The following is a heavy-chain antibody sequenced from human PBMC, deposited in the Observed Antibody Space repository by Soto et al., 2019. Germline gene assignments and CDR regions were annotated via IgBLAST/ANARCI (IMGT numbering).Heavy chain of an antibody. J-gene: IGHJ5*02. D-gene: IGHD6-6*01. Sequence: SLRLSCAASGFTFSSYSMNWVRQAPGKGLEWVSYISSSSSTIYYADSVKGRFTISRDNAKNSLYLQMNSLRDEDTAVYYCATLAARPSGRWFDPWGQGTLVTVSS. CDR1: GFTFSSYS. V-gene: IGHV3-48*02. CDR2: ISSSSSTI. CDR3: ATLAARPSGRWFDP.